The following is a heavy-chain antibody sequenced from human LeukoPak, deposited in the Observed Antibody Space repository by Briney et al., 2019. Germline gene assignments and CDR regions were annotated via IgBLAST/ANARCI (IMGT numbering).Heavy chain of an antibody. CDR1: GFTFSSCA. CDR2: ISGSGGIT. J-gene: IGHJ4*02. D-gene: IGHD1-26*01. Sequence: GGSLRLSCAASGFTFSSCAMNWVRQAPGKGLEWVSGISGSGGITHYADSVRGRFTISRDNSKNTLYLQMNSLRAEDTAVYYCTTHSGSYYVKPYFDYWGQGTLVTVSS. CDR3: TTHSGSYYVKPYFDY. V-gene: IGHV3-23*01.